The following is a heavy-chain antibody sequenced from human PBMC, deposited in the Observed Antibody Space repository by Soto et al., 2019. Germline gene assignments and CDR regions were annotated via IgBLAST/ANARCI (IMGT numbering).Heavy chain of an antibody. D-gene: IGHD2-21*01. CDR1: GDSISNYY. V-gene: IGHV4-59*01. J-gene: IGHJ4*02. CDR3: ARVYSRAAAGP. Sequence: SETLSLTCSVSGDSISNYYWNWIRHPPGKGPEWIGYIYYSGSSDYNPSLKSRVSISIDTSKNQFSLKLTSVTASDTAVYYCARVYSRAAAGPWSQGTLVTVSS. CDR2: IYYSGSS.